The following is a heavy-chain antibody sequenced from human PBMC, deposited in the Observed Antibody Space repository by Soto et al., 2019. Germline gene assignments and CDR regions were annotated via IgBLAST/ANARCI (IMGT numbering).Heavy chain of an antibody. CDR3: ARGGEAAGFYYYYGMDV. J-gene: IGHJ6*02. Sequence: QVQLVQSGAEVKKPGASVKVSCKASGYTFTSYDINWVRQATGQGLEWMGWMNPNSGNTGYAQKFQGRVTMTRNTSISPAYMEVSSLRSEDTAVYYCARGGEAAGFYYYYGMDVWGQGTTVTVSS. CDR2: MNPNSGNT. D-gene: IGHD6-13*01. V-gene: IGHV1-8*01. CDR1: GYTFTSYD.